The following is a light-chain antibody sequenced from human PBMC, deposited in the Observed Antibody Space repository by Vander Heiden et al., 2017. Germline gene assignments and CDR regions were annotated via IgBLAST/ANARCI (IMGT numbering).Light chain of an antibody. Sequence: QSALTQPASVSGSPGQSITLSCTGTSSDVGGYHYVSWYQQHPGKAPKLMIYEVSNRPSGVSNRFSGSKSGNTASLTISGLQAEDEADYYCSSYTSSSYVVFGGGTKLTVL. V-gene: IGLV2-14*01. CDR3: SSYTSSSYVV. J-gene: IGLJ2*01. CDR1: SSDVGGYHY. CDR2: EVS.